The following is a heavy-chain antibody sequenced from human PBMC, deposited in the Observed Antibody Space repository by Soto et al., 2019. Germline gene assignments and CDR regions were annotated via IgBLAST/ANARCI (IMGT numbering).Heavy chain of an antibody. J-gene: IGHJ4*02. CDR3: ASHASVAGTPFDY. Sequence: QVQLQESGPGLVKPSETLSLTCTVSGGSISSYYWSWIRQPPGKGLEWIGYIYYSGSTNYNPSLMSRVTLSVDTSKNQFSLKLSSVTAADTAVYYCASHASVAGTPFDYWGQGTLVTVSS. D-gene: IGHD6-19*01. CDR1: GGSISSYY. V-gene: IGHV4-59*08. CDR2: IYYSGST.